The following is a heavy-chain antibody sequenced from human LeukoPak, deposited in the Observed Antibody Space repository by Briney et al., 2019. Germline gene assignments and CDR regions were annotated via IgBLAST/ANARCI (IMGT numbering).Heavy chain of an antibody. CDR1: GYTFTSYG. CDR2: ISAYNGNT. CDR3: ARLYYYDSSGYFGFGDY. V-gene: IGHV1-18*01. D-gene: IGHD3-22*01. Sequence: ASVKVSCKASGYTFTSYGTSWVRQAPGQGLEWMGWISAYNGNTNYAQKLQGRVTMTTDTSTSTAYMELRSLRSDDTAVYYCARLYYYDSSGYFGFGDYWGQGTLVTVS. J-gene: IGHJ4*02.